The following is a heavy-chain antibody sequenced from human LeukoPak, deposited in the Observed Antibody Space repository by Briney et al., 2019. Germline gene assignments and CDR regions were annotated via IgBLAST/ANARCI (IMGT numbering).Heavy chain of an antibody. CDR1: GYTFTSYG. D-gene: IGHD2-2*01. CDR3: AREGLDCSSTRCPGEFDY. CDR2: ISAYNGNT. J-gene: IGHJ4*02. V-gene: IGHV1-18*04. Sequence: ASVKVSCKASGYTFTSYGISWVRQAPGQGLEWMGWISAYNGNTNYAQKLQGRVTMTTDTSTSTAYMELRSLRSDDTAVYYCAREGLDCSSTRCPGEFDYWGQGTLVTVSP.